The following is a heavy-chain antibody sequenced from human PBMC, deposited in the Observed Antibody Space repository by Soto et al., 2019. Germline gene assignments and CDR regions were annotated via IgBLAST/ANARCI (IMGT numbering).Heavy chain of an antibody. D-gene: IGHD2-2*01. CDR2: IYSGGST. CDR3: ARHSMHDAFDI. CDR1: GFTVSSNY. Sequence: PGGSLRLSCAASGFTVSSNYMSGVRQAPGKGLEWVSVIYSGGSTYYADSVKGRFTISRDNSKNTLYLQMNSLRAEDTAVYYCARHSMHDAFDIWGQGKMVTVSS. J-gene: IGHJ3*02. V-gene: IGHV3-53*01.